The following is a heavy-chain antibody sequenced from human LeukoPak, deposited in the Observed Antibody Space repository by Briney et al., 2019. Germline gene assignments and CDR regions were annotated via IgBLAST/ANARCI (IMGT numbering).Heavy chain of an antibody. D-gene: IGHD1-7*01. Sequence: GASVKVSCTASGYTFTGYYMHWVRQAPGQGLEWMGWINPNSGGTNYAQKFQGRVTMTRDTSISTAYMELSRLRSDDTAVYYCARAYNWNYPTDYWGQGTLVTVSS. CDR2: INPNSGGT. CDR3: ARAYNWNYPTDY. J-gene: IGHJ4*02. CDR1: GYTFTGYY. V-gene: IGHV1-2*02.